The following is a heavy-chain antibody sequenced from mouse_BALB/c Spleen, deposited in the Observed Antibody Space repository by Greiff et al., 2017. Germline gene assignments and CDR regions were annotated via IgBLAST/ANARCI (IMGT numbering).Heavy chain of an antibody. D-gene: IGHD2-4*01. V-gene: IGHV5-6-2*01. CDR1: GFTFSSYY. CDR3: ARHDYDDWYFDV. Sequence: EVKLVESGGGLVKLGGSLKLSCAASGFTFSSYYMSWVRQTPEKRLELVAAINSNGGSTYYPDTVKGRFTISRDNAKNTLYLQMSSLKSEDTALYYCARHDYDDWYFDVWGAGTTVTVSS. J-gene: IGHJ1*01. CDR2: INSNGGST.